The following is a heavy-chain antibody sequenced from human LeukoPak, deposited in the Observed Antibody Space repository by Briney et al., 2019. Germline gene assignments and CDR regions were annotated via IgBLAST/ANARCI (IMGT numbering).Heavy chain of an antibody. D-gene: IGHD6-13*01. CDR2: SQNSGCT. V-gene: IGHV4-61*01. Sequence: PSETLSLTCTVSGGSLSSAHGWSWIRQPPGKGLEWIGYSQNSGCTNCNPSLKSRVTISVDTSKNQFSLKLSSVTAADTAVYYCARAGRSVTAGTFDHWGQGTLVTVSS. CDR1: GGSLSSAHG. CDR3: ARAGRSVTAGTFDH. J-gene: IGHJ4*02.